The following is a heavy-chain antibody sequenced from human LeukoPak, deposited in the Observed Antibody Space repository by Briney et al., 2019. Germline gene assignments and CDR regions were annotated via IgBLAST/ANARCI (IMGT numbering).Heavy chain of an antibody. CDR3: ARGGHYYDSSGYSLPDY. J-gene: IGHJ4*02. Sequence: GGSPRLSCAASGFTFSNYAMNWVRQAPGKGLEWVSAISDGGASTYYADSVKGRFTISRDNSKNTLYLQMNSLRAEDTAVYYCARGGHYYDSSGYSLPDYWGQGILVTVSS. D-gene: IGHD3-22*01. V-gene: IGHV3-23*01. CDR1: GFTFSNYA. CDR2: ISDGGAST.